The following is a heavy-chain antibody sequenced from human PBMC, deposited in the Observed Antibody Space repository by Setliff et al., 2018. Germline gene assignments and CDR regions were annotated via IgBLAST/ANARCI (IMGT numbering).Heavy chain of an antibody. Sequence: ASVKVSCKASGYTFTESIVSWVRQAPGQGLEWLGWIGVYSGNTYTAQRFQGRVTMTTDTSTNMAYLELRGLRSDDTAVYYCLRLVRYCSRTSCQRTSGDEVWGKGTLVTSPQ. D-gene: IGHD2-8*01. CDR1: GYTFTESI. J-gene: IGHJ4*02. V-gene: IGHV1-18*01. CDR2: IGVYSGNT. CDR3: LRLVRYCSRTSCQRTSGDEV.